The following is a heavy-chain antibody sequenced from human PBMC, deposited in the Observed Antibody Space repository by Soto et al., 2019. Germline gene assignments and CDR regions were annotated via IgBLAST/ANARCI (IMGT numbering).Heavy chain of an antibody. Sequence: GASVKVSCKASVYTFTIYGIIWVRQAPGQGLEWMGWISAYNGNTNYAQKLQGRVTMTTDTSTSTAYMELRSLRSDDTAVYYCVSSGVSGQVVPTGYWGQGTLVTVSS. CDR2: ISAYNGNT. J-gene: IGHJ4*02. D-gene: IGHD3-22*01. V-gene: IGHV1-18*01. CDR1: VYTFTIYG. CDR3: VSSGVSGQVVPTGY.